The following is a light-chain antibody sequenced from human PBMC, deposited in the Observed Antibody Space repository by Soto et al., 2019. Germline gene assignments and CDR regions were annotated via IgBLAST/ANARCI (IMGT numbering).Light chain of an antibody. CDR1: RSNVGRNA. CDR2: ATN. J-gene: IGLJ2*01. CDR3: AAWDDTLNGPL. V-gene: IGLV1-44*01. Sequence: QSVLTQPPSASGTPGQTVTISCSGSRSNVGRNAVSWYQQVPGMAPKLLVFATNKRPSGVPDRFSGSASGASASLAISGLQSEDEADYYCAAWDDTLNGPLFGGGTKVTV.